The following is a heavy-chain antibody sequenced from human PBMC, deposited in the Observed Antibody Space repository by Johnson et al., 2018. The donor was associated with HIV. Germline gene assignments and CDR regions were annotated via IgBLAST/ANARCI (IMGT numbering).Heavy chain of an antibody. D-gene: IGHD3-22*01. J-gene: IGHJ3*02. CDR3: ARVVITQDAFDI. CDR1: GFTFSDCY. V-gene: IGHV3-11*04. CDR2: ISSSGLTI. Sequence: QVQLVESGGGLVKPGGSLRLSCAASGFTFSDCYMSWLRQAPGKGLAWVSYISSSGLTIYYADSVKGRFTISRDNAKNSLYLQMNSLRAEDTAVYYCARVVITQDAFDIWGQGTMVTVSS.